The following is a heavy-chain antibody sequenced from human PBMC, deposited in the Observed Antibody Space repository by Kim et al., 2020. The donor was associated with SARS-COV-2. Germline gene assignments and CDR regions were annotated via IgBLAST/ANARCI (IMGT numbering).Heavy chain of an antibody. D-gene: IGHD4-17*01. CDR3: ASTDYGDYDDQLDY. CDR1: GYSISSGYY. J-gene: IGHJ4*02. V-gene: IGHV4-38-2*02. Sequence: SETLSLTCTVSGYSISSGYYWGWIRQPPGKGLEWIGSIYHSGSTYYNPSLKSRVTISVDTSKNQFSLKLSSVTAADTAVYYCASTDYGDYDDQLDYWGQGTLVTVSS. CDR2: IYHSGST.